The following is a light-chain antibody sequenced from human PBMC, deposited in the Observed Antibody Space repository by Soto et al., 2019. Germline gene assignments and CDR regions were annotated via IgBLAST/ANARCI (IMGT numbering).Light chain of an antibody. CDR2: GAS. J-gene: IGKJ1*01. CDR3: QQYNNWPPAWT. Sequence: EIVMTQSPATLSVSPGERATLSCRASQSVRSNVAWYQQKPGQAPRLLIYGASTRATGIPARFSGSGSGTQFTLTISSLQSEDFAVYYCQQYNNWPPAWTFGQGTKVDIE. CDR1: QSVRSN. V-gene: IGKV3-15*01.